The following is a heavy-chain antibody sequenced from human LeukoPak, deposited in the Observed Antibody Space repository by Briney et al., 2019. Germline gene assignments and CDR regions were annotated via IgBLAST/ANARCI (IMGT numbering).Heavy chain of an antibody. CDR2: INHSGTT. D-gene: IGHD3-3*01. J-gene: IGHJ4*02. CDR3: ARGDFKSGSN. CDR1: GGSFSGYY. Sequence: SETLSLTCAVYGGSFSGYYWSWIRQPPGKGLEWIGEINHSGTTNYNPSLNSRVTISVDTSKNQFSLKVSSVTAADTAVYYCARGDFKSGSNWGQGTLVTVSS. V-gene: IGHV4-34*01.